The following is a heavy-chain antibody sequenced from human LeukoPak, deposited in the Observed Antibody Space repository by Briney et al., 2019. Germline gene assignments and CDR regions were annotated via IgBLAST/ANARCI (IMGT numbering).Heavy chain of an antibody. CDR1: GGSISSTPYY. Sequence: PSETLSLTCTVSGGSISSTPYYWGWVRQPPGKGLEWIGCIYSSGSTYYIPSLKRRVTISLHTSKNQFSLKLSSVTAADTAVYYCARHRRHFDFSTGYYAGPFDFWGQGTMVTVSS. D-gene: IGHD3/OR15-3a*01. CDR2: IYSSGST. J-gene: IGHJ3*01. CDR3: ARHRRHFDFSTGYYAGPFDF. V-gene: IGHV4-39*01.